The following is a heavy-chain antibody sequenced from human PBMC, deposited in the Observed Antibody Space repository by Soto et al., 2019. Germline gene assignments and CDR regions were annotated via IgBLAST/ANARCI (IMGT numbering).Heavy chain of an antibody. CDR3: ARSPEGYCSSTSCYEFDL. CDR1: GGSISSGDYY. CDR2: IYYSGST. V-gene: IGHV4-30-4*01. D-gene: IGHD2-2*01. J-gene: IGHJ2*01. Sequence: QVQLQESGPGLVKPSQTLSLTCTVSGGSISSGDYYWSWIRQPPGKGLEWIGYIYYSGSTYYNPSLKSRVNISVETSKNQFSLKLSSVTAADTAVYYCARSPEGYCSSTSCYEFDLWGRGTLVTVSS.